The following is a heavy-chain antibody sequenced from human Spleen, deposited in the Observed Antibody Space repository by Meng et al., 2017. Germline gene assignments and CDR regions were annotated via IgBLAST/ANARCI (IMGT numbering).Heavy chain of an antibody. J-gene: IGHJ4*02. CDR1: GYTFTSYA. CDR3: ARDEQENYYDSSGYYFGASAD. CDR2: IIPIFGTA. Sequence: SVKVSCKVSGYTFTSYAISWVRQAPGQGLEWMGGIIPIFGTANYAQKFQGRVTITTDESTSTAYMELSSLRSEDTAVYYCARDEQENYYDSSGYYFGASADWGQGTLVTVSS. D-gene: IGHD3-22*01. V-gene: IGHV1-69*05.